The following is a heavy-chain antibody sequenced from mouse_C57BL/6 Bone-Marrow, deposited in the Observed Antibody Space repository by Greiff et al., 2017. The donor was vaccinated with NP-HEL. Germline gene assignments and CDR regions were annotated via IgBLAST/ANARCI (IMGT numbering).Heavy chain of an antibody. CDR3: ARRGYDGYYGSAMDY. J-gene: IGHJ4*01. V-gene: IGHV1-39*01. D-gene: IGHD2-3*01. CDR2: INPNYGTT. CDR1: GYSFTDYN. Sequence: EVQVVESGPELVKPGASVKISCKASGYSFTDYNMNWVKQSNGKSLEWIGVINPNYGTTSYNQKFKGKATLTVDQSSSTAYMQLNSLTSEDSAVYYCARRGYDGYYGSAMDYWGQGTSVTVSS.